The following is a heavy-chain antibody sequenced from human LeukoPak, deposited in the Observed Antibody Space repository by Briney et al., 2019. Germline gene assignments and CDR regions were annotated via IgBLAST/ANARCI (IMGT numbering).Heavy chain of an antibody. V-gene: IGHV3-30-3*01. CDR1: GFTFSSYA. D-gene: IGHD5-18*01. CDR2: ISYDGSNK. J-gene: IGHJ4*02. Sequence: PGGSLRLSCAASGFTFSSYAMHWVRQAPGKGLEWVAVISYDGSNKYYADSVKGRFTISRDNSKNTLYLQMNSLRAEDTAVYYCARDRDTAMVTPFDYWGQGTLVTVSS. CDR3: ARDRDTAMVTPFDY.